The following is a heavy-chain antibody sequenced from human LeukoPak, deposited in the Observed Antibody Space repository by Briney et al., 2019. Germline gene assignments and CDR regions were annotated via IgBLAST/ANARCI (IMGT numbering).Heavy chain of an antibody. CDR1: GFSVSNSY. D-gene: IGHD6-19*01. V-gene: IGHV3-23*01. CDR3: AKSMTLQWRGFFDL. J-gene: IGHJ2*01. Sequence: GGSLRLSCAASGFSVSNSYMSWVRQAPGKGLEWVSTISDSGANTYYADSVRGRFTISRDNSKNTLYLQKNSLRADDTAIYYCAKSMTLQWRGFFDLWGRGTHVTVSS. CDR2: ISDSGANT.